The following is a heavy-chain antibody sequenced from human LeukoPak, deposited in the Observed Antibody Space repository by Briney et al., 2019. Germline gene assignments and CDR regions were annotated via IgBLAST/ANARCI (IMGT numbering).Heavy chain of an antibody. Sequence: PGGSLRLSCAASGFTFSSYAMSWVRQAPGKGLEWVSAISGSGGGTYYADSVKGRFTISRDNSKNTLYLQMNSLRAEDTAVYYCAKDLDYYDSSGPTLFDYWGQGTLVTVSS. D-gene: IGHD3-22*01. CDR2: ISGSGGGT. CDR3: AKDLDYYDSSGPTLFDY. V-gene: IGHV3-23*01. CDR1: GFTFSSYA. J-gene: IGHJ4*02.